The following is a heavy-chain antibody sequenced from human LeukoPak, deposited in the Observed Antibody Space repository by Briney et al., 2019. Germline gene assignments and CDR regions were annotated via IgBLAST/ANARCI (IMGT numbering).Heavy chain of an antibody. J-gene: IGHJ4*02. CDR1: GFTSSSYW. V-gene: IGHV3-74*01. Sequence: GGSLRLSCAASGFTSSSYWMHWVRQAPGKGLVWVSRINSDGSSTSYADSVKGRFTISRDNAKNTLYLQMNSLRAEDTAVYYCARDLSWGSEWGPNDYWGQGTLVTVSS. CDR2: INSDGSST. CDR3: ARDLSWGSEWGPNDY. D-gene: IGHD1-26*01.